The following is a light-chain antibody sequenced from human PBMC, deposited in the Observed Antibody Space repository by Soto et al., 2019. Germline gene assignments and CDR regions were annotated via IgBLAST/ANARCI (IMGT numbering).Light chain of an antibody. CDR2: DAS. CDR3: PQLSNWPPIT. V-gene: IGKV3-11*01. Sequence: EIVLTQSPATLSLSPGERATLSCRASQSVSSYLAWYQQKPGQAPRLLIYDASNRATGIPARFSGSGSGTNFTLTISSLEPEDFAVYYSPQLSNWPPITVGQGTRQENK. CDR1: QSVSSY. J-gene: IGKJ5*01.